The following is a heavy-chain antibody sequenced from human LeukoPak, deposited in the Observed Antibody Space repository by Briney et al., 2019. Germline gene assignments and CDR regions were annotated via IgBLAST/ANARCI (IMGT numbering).Heavy chain of an antibody. CDR2: ISSSSSYT. D-gene: IGHD5/OR15-5a*01. CDR3: ARAVSVSSYYFDC. V-gene: IGHV3-11*05. Sequence: GGSLRLSCAASGFIFSDYYMSWIRQAPGKGLEWISYISSSSSYTNYVDSVKGRFTISRDNAKNSLYLQMNSLRAEDTAAYYCARAVSVSSYYFDCWGQGTLVTVSS. CDR1: GFIFSDYY. J-gene: IGHJ4*02.